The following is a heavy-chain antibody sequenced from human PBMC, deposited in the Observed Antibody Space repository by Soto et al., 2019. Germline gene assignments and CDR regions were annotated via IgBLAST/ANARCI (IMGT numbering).Heavy chain of an antibody. V-gene: IGHV4-61*08. Sequence: SETLSLTCAVPGVSISSDAYYWSWIRQPPGKGLEWIGYIYYSGSTNYNPSLKSRVTISVDTSKNQFSLKLSSVTAADTAVYYCASYNWNYGSRYFDYWGQGTLVTVSS. CDR1: GVSISSDAYY. CDR2: IYYSGST. CDR3: ASYNWNYGSRYFDY. J-gene: IGHJ4*02. D-gene: IGHD1-7*01.